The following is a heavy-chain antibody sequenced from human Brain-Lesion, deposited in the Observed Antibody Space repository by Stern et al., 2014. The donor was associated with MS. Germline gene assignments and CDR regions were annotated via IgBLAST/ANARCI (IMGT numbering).Heavy chain of an antibody. V-gene: IGHV1-2*02. CDR2: INPKTGGT. Sequence: QLVQSGAEVKKPGASVKVSCKTSGYIFTGYYIHWVRQAPGQGLEWMAWINPKTGGTKYAQKFQGRGTMSRDPSISTAYVELSSLTSDDTAVYYCARDQRGITIFGVVTDYYYLGMDVWGQGTTVTVSS. CDR3: ARDQRGITIFGVVTDYYYLGMDV. D-gene: IGHD3-3*01. J-gene: IGHJ6*02. CDR1: GYIFTGYY.